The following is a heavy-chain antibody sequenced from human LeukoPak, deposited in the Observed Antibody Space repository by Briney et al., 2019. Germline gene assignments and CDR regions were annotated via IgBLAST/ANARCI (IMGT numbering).Heavy chain of an antibody. CDR1: GGSISSGGSS. Sequence: SQTLSLTCAVSGGSISSGGSSWSWIRQPPGKGLEWIGYIYHSGSTYYNPSLESRVTISVDWSKNQFSLNLNSVTAADTAVYYCARGLTVTPDAFDIWGQGTMVAVSS. CDR3: ARGLTVTPDAFDI. V-gene: IGHV4-30-2*01. CDR2: IYHSGST. J-gene: IGHJ3*02. D-gene: IGHD4-17*01.